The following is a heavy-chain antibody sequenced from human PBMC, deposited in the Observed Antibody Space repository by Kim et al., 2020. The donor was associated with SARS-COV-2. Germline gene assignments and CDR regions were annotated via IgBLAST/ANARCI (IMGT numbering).Heavy chain of an antibody. CDR3: ARDLRPVSHYYFYYGMDV. CDR2: INSNSTYI. Sequence: GGSLRLSCAASGFTFSTYSMNWVRQAPGKGLEWVSSINSNSTYIYYADSVKGRFTISRDNAKKSLYLQLNTLRAEDTAVYYCARDLRPVSHYYFYYGMDVWGQGTTVTVSS. V-gene: IGHV3-21*01. CDR1: GFTFSTYS. J-gene: IGHJ6*02.